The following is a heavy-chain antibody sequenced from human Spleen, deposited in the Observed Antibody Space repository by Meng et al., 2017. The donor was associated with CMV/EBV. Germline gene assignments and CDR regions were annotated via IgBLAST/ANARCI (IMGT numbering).Heavy chain of an antibody. J-gene: IGHJ4*02. CDR1: GFTFSRYA. Sequence: GESLKISCTASGFTFSRYAMSWVRQAPGKGLEWVSSIRGSDGRTYYADSVKGRFTISRDTSKNTLYLQMNSLTTEDTAVYYCATGPQKSYFDYWGQGTLVTVSS. CDR2: IRGSDGRT. CDR3: ATGPQKSYFDY. V-gene: IGHV3-23*01.